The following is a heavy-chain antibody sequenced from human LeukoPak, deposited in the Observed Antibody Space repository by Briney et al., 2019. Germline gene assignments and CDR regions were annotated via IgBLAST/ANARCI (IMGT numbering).Heavy chain of an antibody. CDR1: GFTFSSYA. V-gene: IGHV3-23*01. J-gene: IGHJ4*02. CDR2: ISGGGGST. CDR3: AKDRIVMSGFFDY. Sequence: GGSLRLSCAASGFTFSSYAMSWVRQAPGKGLQWVSAISGGGGSTYYADSVKGRFTISRDNSKNTLYLQMIGLRVEDTAIYYCAKDRIVMSGFFDYWGQGTLVTVSS. D-gene: IGHD6-19*01.